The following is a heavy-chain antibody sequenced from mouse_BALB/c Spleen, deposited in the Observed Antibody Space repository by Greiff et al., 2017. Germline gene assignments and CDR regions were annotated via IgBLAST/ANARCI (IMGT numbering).Heavy chain of an antibody. CDR1: GFTFTDYY. CDR2: IRNKANGYTT. CDR3: ARGDDYEPWFAY. J-gene: IGHJ3*01. D-gene: IGHD2-4*01. V-gene: IGHV7-3*02. Sequence: EVKLVESGGGLVQPGGSLRLSCATSGFTFTDYYMSWVRQPPGKALEWLGFIRNKANGYTTEYSASVKGRFTISRDNSQSILYLQMNTLRAEDSATYYCARGDDYEPWFAYWGQGTLVTVSA.